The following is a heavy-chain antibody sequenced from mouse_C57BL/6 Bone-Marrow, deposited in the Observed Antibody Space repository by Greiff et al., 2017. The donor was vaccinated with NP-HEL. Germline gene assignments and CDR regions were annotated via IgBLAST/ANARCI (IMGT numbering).Heavy chain of an antibody. J-gene: IGHJ3*01. CDR1: GYTFTSYW. CDR3: ARSMGYDYDGFAY. Sequence: QVQLQQSGAELVKPGASVKLSCKASGYTFTSYWMHWVKQRPGQGLEWIGMIHPNSGSTNYNEKFKSKATLTVDKSSSTAYMQLSSLTSEDSAVYYCARSMGYDYDGFAYWGQGTLVTVSA. V-gene: IGHV1-64*01. D-gene: IGHD2-4*01. CDR2: IHPNSGST.